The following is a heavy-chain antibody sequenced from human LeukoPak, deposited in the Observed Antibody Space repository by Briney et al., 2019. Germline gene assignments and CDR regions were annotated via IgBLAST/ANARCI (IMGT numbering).Heavy chain of an antibody. CDR3: ARSGTVTTWNY. CDR1: GGSISSGGYY. Sequence: SETLSFTCTVSGGSISSGGYYWSWIRPHPGKGLEWIGCIYYSGTTYYHPSLTSRVAISVDTSKNQFSLKLSSVTAADTAVYYCARSGTVTTWNYWGQGTLVTVSS. V-gene: IGHV4-31*03. J-gene: IGHJ4*02. D-gene: IGHD4-17*01. CDR2: IYYSGTT.